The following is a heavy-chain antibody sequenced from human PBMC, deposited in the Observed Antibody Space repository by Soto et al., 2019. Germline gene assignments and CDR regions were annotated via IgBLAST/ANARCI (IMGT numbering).Heavy chain of an antibody. CDR3: TRVLTTVTSGY. D-gene: IGHD4-17*01. CDR1: GFTFGDYA. CDR2: IRSKDYGGTT. Sequence: GGSLRLSCTTSGFTFGDYAMSWFRQVPGKGLEWISFIRSKDYGGTTEYAASVKGRFTISRDDSKGIAYLQMNSLKTEDTAVYYCTRVLTTVTSGYWGQGTPVTVSS. V-gene: IGHV3-49*03. J-gene: IGHJ4*02.